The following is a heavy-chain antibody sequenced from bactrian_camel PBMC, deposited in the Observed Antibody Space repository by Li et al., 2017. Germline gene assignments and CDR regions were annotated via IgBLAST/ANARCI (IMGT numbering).Heavy chain of an antibody. CDR3: AAGWTVIPGAACEYKS. V-gene: IGHV3S53*01. CDR2: IDSDGIA. J-gene: IGHJ4*01. Sequence: HVQLVESGGGSVQAGGSLRLSCAASGYFYSSRYMAWLRQAPGKEREGVVAIDSDGIASYADSVKGRFTVSRDNANNTANLMMNSLKPEDTGIYYCAAGWTVIPGAACEYKSWGRGTQ. D-gene: IGHD1*01. CDR1: GYFYSSRY.